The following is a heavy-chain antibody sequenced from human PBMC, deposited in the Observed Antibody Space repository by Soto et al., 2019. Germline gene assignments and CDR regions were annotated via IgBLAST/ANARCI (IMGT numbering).Heavy chain of an antibody. CDR1: GFTFSSYA. Sequence: PGGSLRLSCAASGFTFSSYAMHWVRQAPGKGLEWVAVISYDGSNKYYADSVKGRFTISRDNSKNTLYLQMNSLRAEDTAVYYCARAVVRGYSYGYVGYYYYGMDVWGQGPTVTVSS. V-gene: IGHV3-30-3*01. D-gene: IGHD5-18*01. J-gene: IGHJ6*02. CDR2: ISYDGSNK. CDR3: ARAVVRGYSYGYVGYYYYGMDV.